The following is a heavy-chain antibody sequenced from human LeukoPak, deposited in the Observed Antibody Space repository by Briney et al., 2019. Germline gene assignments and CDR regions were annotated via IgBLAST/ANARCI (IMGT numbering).Heavy chain of an antibody. CDR1: GFTFSSYE. V-gene: IGHV3-48*03. CDR3: AKCIAAAGRGINAFDI. Sequence: GGSLRLSCAASGFTFSSYEINWVRQAPGKGLEWVSYISSSGSTKYYSDSVKGRFTISRDNAKNSLYLQMNSLRAEDTAVYYCAKCIAAAGRGINAFDIWGQGTMVTVSS. D-gene: IGHD6-13*01. CDR2: ISSSGSTK. J-gene: IGHJ3*02.